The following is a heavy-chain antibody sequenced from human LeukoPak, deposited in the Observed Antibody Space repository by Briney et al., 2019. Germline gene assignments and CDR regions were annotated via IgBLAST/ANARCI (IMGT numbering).Heavy chain of an antibody. J-gene: IGHJ4*02. V-gene: IGHV3-66*01. CDR2: IYSSGAT. CDR1: GVTVSSNY. CDR3: ASGTSGLRYFDY. Sequence: GGSLRLSCAASGVTVSSNYMSWVRQAPGKGLAWVSVIYSSGATFYADSVKGRFTISRDNSKNTLYLQMNSLRAEDTAVYYCASGTSGLRYFDYWGQGTLVTVSS. D-gene: IGHD5-12*01.